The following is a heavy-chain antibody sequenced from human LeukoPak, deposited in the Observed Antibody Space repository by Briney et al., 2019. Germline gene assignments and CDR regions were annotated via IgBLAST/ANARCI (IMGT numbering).Heavy chain of an antibody. CDR2: ISAYNGNT. V-gene: IGHV1-18*01. Sequence: ASVKVSCKASGYIFTSYGISWVRQAPGQGLEWMGWISAYNGNTNYAQKLQGRVTMTTDTSTSTAYMELRSLRSDDTAVYYCARLHPYYYDSSGYGPFDYWGQGTLVTVSS. J-gene: IGHJ4*02. D-gene: IGHD3-22*01. CDR1: GYIFTSYG. CDR3: ARLHPYYYDSSGYGPFDY.